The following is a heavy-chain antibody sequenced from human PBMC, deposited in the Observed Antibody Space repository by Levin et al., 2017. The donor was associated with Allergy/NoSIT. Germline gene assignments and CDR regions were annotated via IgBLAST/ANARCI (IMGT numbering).Heavy chain of an antibody. CDR2: INSDGRTI. V-gene: IGHV3-74*01. Sequence: LTCAASGFTFGNYWMHWVRQTPGKGLVWVSRINSDGRTITYADSVRGRFTVSRDNAKNTLYLEMNSLRAEDTAVYSCARGLYASGTYLDYWGQGTLVTVSS. CDR3: ARGLYASGTYLDY. D-gene: IGHD3-10*01. CDR1: GFTFGNYW. J-gene: IGHJ4*02.